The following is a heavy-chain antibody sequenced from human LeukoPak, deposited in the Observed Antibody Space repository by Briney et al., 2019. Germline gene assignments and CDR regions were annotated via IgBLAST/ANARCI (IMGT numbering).Heavy chain of an antibody. Sequence: PSETLSLTCTVSGGSISSYYWSWIRQPPGKGLEWIGYIYYSGSTNYNPSLKSRVTISVDTSKNQFSLKLSSVTAADTAVYYCARLMWSSSDAFEIWGQGTMVTVSS. V-gene: IGHV4-59*08. J-gene: IGHJ3*02. CDR2: IYYSGST. CDR1: GGSISSYY. D-gene: IGHD1-26*01. CDR3: ARLMWSSSDAFEI.